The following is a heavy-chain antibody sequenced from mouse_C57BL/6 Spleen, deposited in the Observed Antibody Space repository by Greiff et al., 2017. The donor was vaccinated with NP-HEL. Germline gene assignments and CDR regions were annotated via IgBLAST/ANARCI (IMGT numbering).Heavy chain of an antibody. J-gene: IGHJ4*01. CDR2: IYPRSGNT. CDR3: ARSDGNYNYAMDY. D-gene: IGHD2-1*01. Sequence: VQRVESGAELARPGASVKLSCKASGYTFTSYGISWVKQRTGQGLEWIGEIYPRSGNTYYNEKFKGKATLTADKSSSTAYMELRSLTSEDSAVYFCARSDGNYNYAMDYWGQGTSVTVAS. V-gene: IGHV1-81*01. CDR1: GYTFTSYG.